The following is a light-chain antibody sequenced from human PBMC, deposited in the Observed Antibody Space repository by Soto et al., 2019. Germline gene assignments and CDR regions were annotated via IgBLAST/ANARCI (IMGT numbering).Light chain of an antibody. V-gene: IGKV3-20*01. CDR3: QQYGSSPRT. J-gene: IGKJ2*01. Sequence: EIVLTQSPGPLSLSPGERATLSCRASQSVSSSYLAWYQQKPGQAPRLLIYGASSRATGIPDRFSGSGSGTDFTLIISRLEPEDFAVYYCQQYGSSPRTFGQGTQLEIK. CDR2: GAS. CDR1: QSVSSSY.